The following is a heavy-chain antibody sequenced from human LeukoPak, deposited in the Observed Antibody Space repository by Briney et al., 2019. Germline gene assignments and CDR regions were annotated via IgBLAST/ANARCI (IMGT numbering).Heavy chain of an antibody. D-gene: IGHD3-3*01. J-gene: IGHJ4*02. CDR3: ARQYYDFWSGSPRWDY. CDR1: GYTFTSYD. V-gene: IGHV1-8*03. Sequence: ASVKVSCKASGYTFTSYDINWVRQATGQGLEWMGWMNPNSGNTGYAQKFQGRVTITRNTSISTAYMELSSLRSEDTAVYYCARQYYDFWSGSPRWDYWGQGTLVTVSS. CDR2: MNPNSGNT.